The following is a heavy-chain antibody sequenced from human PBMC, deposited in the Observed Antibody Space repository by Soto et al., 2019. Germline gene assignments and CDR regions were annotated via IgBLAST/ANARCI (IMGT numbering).Heavy chain of an antibody. J-gene: IGHJ4*02. Sequence: QVQLQESGPGLVKPSETLSLTCTVSGGSITTYYWSWIRQPPGKGLEWIGYIYYNERTNYNPSLKSRVTISIDTSKNQFSLKLNSVTAADTAVYYCARAGIWFGSSLDYWGQGTLVTVSS. CDR2: IYYNERT. D-gene: IGHD3-10*01. CDR1: GGSITTYY. CDR3: ARAGIWFGSSLDY. V-gene: IGHV4-59*01.